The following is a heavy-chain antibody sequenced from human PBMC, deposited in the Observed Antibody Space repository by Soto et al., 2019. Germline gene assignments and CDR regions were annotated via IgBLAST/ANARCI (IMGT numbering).Heavy chain of an antibody. Sequence: QVQLVQSGAEVKKPGSSVKVSCKASGGTFSSYAISWVRQAPGQGLEWMGGIIPIFGTANYAQKFQGRVTITADESTSTAYMELSSLRSEDTAVYYCASRRSGHSSLGLTCGMDVWGQGTTVTVSS. CDR3: ASRRSGHSSLGLTCGMDV. D-gene: IGHD3-10*01. CDR1: GGTFSSYA. CDR2: IIPIFGTA. V-gene: IGHV1-69*12. J-gene: IGHJ6*02.